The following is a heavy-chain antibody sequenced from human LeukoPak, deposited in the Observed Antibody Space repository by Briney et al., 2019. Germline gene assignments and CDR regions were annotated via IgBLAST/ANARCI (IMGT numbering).Heavy chain of an antibody. CDR2: IIPIFGTA. CDR1: GGTFSSYA. Sequence: SVKVSCKASGGTFSSYAISWVRQAPGQGLEWMGGIIPIFGTANYAQTFQGRVTITTDESTSTAYMDLCSLRYQDTAVYFSARKTDAITFGGVIPYYFDYWCQATVVSVS. J-gene: IGHJ4*02. D-gene: IGHD3-16*02. CDR3: ARKTDAITFGGVIPYYFDY. V-gene: IGHV1-69*05.